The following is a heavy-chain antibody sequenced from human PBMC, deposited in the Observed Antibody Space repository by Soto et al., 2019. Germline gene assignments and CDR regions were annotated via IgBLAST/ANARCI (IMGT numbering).Heavy chain of an antibody. CDR1: GGSISSYY. J-gene: IGHJ6*02. CDR2: IYYSGST. CDR3: ARSREWELLPSYDYYGMDV. D-gene: IGHD1-26*01. Sequence: QVQLQESGPGLVKPSETLSLTCTVSGGSISSYYWSWIRQPPGKGLEWIGYIYYSGSTNYNPSLKRRVTISVDASKNQFSLQVSSVTAADTAVYYCARSREWELLPSYDYYGMDVWGQGPTVTVSS. V-gene: IGHV4-59*01.